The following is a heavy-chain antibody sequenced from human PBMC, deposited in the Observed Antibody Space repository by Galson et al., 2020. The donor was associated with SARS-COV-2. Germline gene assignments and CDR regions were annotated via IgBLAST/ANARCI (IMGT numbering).Heavy chain of an antibody. D-gene: IGHD4-17*01. CDR2: INHSGST. CDR3: ARVSTVTTNSFDI. CDR1: GGSFSGYY. Sequence: SQTLSLTCAVYGGSFSGYYWSWIRQPPGKGLEWIGEINHSGSTNYNPSLKSRVTISVDTSKNQFSLKLSSVTAADTAVYYCARVSTVTTNSFDIWGQGAIVTVSS. V-gene: IGHV4-34*01. J-gene: IGHJ3*02.